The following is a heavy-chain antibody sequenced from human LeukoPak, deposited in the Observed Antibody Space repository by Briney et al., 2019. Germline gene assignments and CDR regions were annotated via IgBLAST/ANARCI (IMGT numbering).Heavy chain of an antibody. CDR3: AKGGDWRGTFYFDY. J-gene: IGHJ4*02. CDR2: TSGSGGST. CDR1: GFTFSSYA. V-gene: IGHV3-23*01. D-gene: IGHD2-21*02. Sequence: PGGSLRLSCAASGFTFSSYAMSWVRQAPGKGLEWVSATSGSGGSTYYADSVKGRFTISRDNSKNTLYLQMNSLRAEDTAVYYCAKGGDWRGTFYFDYWGQGTLVTVSS.